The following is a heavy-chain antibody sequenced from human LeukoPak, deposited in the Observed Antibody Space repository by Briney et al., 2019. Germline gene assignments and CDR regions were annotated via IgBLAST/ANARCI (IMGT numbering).Heavy chain of an antibody. CDR1: GGSISSYY. CDR3: ARAGYSYGYGY. Sequence: PSETLSLTCTVSGGSISSYYWSWIRQPAGKGLEWIGYIYYSGSTNYNPSLKSRVTISVDTSKNQFSLKLSSVTAADTAVYYCARAGYSYGYGYWGQGTLVTVSS. CDR2: IYYSGST. J-gene: IGHJ4*02. D-gene: IGHD5-18*01. V-gene: IGHV4-59*01.